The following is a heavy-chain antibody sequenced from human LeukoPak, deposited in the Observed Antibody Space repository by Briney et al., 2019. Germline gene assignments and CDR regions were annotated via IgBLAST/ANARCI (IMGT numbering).Heavy chain of an antibody. D-gene: IGHD3-22*01. V-gene: IGHV3-21*01. CDR1: GFTFSSSR. CDR2: ISSSSTYT. J-gene: IGHJ4*02. Sequence: GGSLRLSCAASGFTFSSSRMNWVRQAPGKGLKWVSSISSSSTYTHYADSVKGRFTISRDNAKNSLFLQMNSLRAEDTAVYYCAEDSSAYYIFDHWGQGTLVTVSS. CDR3: AEDSSAYYIFDH.